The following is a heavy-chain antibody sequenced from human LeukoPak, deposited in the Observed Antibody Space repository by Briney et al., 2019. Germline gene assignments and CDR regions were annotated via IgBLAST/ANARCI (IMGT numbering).Heavy chain of an antibody. CDR2: ISDSGGTT. V-gene: IGHV3-23*01. CDR3: ATERNWVFDY. D-gene: IGHD7-27*01. J-gene: IGHJ4*02. Sequence: GGSLRLSCAASGFTFSTYAMSWVRQAPGKGLEWVSAISDSGGTTYYADSVKGRLTISRDNSKNTMYLQMNSLRAEDTAVYYCATERNWVFDYWGQGTLVTVSS. CDR1: GFTFSTYA.